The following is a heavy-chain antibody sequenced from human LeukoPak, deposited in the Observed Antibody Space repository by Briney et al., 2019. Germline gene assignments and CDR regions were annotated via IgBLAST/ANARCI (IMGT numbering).Heavy chain of an antibody. D-gene: IGHD4-17*01. CDR3: YGEGY. Sequence: PGGSLRLSCEVSRFSFSTYDMHWVRQAPGKGLEWVTLIRSDGSDKSYADSVKGRFTISRDSSKNTLYLQMNSLRVEDTAVYYCYGEGYWGQGTLVTVSS. J-gene: IGHJ4*02. CDR1: RFSFSTYD. CDR2: IRSDGSDK. V-gene: IGHV3-30*02.